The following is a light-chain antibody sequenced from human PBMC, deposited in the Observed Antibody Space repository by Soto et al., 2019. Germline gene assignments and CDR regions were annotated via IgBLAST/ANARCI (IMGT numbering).Light chain of an antibody. CDR3: VLYMGSGISV. V-gene: IGLV8-61*01. CDR2: STN. CDR1: SGSVSTSYY. J-gene: IGLJ3*02. Sequence: QTVVTQEPSFSVSPGGTVTLTCGLSSGSVSTSYYPSWYQQTPGQAPRTLIYSTNTRSSGVTDRFSGSILGNKAALTITGAQADDESDYYCVLYMGSGISVFGGGTKLTV.